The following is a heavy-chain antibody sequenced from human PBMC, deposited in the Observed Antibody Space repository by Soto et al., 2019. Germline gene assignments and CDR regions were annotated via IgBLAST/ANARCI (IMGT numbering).Heavy chain of an antibody. V-gene: IGHV3-23*01. CDR2: ISGSGGST. CDR3: AKPVYYYYYYMDV. J-gene: IGHJ6*03. CDR1: GFTFSSYA. Sequence: GGSLRLSCAASGFTFSSYAMSWVRQAPGKGLEWVSGISGSGGSTFYADSVKGRFTISRDNSKSTLYLQMNSLRAEDTAVYYCAKPVYYYYYYMDVWGKGTTVTVSS.